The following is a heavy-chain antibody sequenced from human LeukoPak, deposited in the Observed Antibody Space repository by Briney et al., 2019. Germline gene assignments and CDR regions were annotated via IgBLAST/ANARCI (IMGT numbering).Heavy chain of an antibody. D-gene: IGHD2-21*02. CDR3: ARDPCGGDCYEDAFDI. Sequence: GASVKVSCKASGYTFTSYGISWVRQAPGQGLEWMGWISAYNGNTNYAQKLQGRVTMTTDTSTSTAYMELRSLRSDDTAVYYCARDPCGGDCYEDAFDIWGQGTVVTVSS. J-gene: IGHJ3*02. CDR2: ISAYNGNT. CDR1: GYTFTSYG. V-gene: IGHV1-18*01.